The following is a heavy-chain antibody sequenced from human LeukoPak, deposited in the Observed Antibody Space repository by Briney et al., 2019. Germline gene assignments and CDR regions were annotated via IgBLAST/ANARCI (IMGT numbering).Heavy chain of an antibody. J-gene: IGHJ4*02. D-gene: IGHD3-22*01. V-gene: IGHV1-2*02. Sequence: ASVKVSCKASGYTFTGYYMHWVRQAPGQGLEWMGWINPNSGGTNYAQKFQGRVTMTRDTSISTAYMELSRLRSDDTAVYYCARDLDYYDSSGYYYYFDYWGQGTLVTVSS. CDR1: GYTFTGYY. CDR3: ARDLDYYDSSGYYYYFDY. CDR2: INPNSGGT.